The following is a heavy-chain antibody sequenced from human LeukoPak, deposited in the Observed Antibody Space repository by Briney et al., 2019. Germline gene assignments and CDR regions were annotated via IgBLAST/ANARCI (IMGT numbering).Heavy chain of an antibody. CDR2: IRGDGGDT. V-gene: IGHV3-74*01. Sequence: QTGGPLRLSCTVSGFTFSNYWMHWVRQAPGKGLVWVSRIRGDGGDTNYADSVKGRFTVSRDNAKNTLYLQMNSLTTEDTAVYFCARDRVLGSGSSDYWGQGTLVTVSS. CDR1: GFTFSNYW. J-gene: IGHJ4*02. CDR3: ARDRVLGSGSSDY. D-gene: IGHD3-10*01.